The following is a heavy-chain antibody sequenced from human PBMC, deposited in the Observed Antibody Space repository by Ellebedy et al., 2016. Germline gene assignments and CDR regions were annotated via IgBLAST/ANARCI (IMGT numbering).Heavy chain of an antibody. D-gene: IGHD2-15*01. V-gene: IGHV3-74*01. J-gene: IGHJ4*02. CDR1: GFTFSSYW. Sequence: GGSLRLXCEASGFTFSSYWMHWVRHAPGKGLVWVSRINSDGSTTTYADSVKGRFTISRDNSKNTLYLQMNSLRAEDTAVYYCAKDSGPVAAVDYWGQGTLVTVSS. CDR2: INSDGSTT. CDR3: AKDSGPVAAVDY.